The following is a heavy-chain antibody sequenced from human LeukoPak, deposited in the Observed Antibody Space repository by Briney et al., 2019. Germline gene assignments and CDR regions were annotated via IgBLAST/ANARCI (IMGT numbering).Heavy chain of an antibody. CDR1: GVSISNYY. CDR3: ARAHLYSGSYYYYMDV. D-gene: IGHD1-26*01. Sequence: AETLSLTCAVSGVSISNYYMSWIRQPPGKGLEWIGHIYFIGNTNYNASLKSRVTISLDTSKNQFSLKLSSVTAADTAVYYCARAHLYSGSYYYYMDVCGKGTTATISS. CDR2: IYFIGNT. V-gene: IGHV4-59*08. J-gene: IGHJ6*03.